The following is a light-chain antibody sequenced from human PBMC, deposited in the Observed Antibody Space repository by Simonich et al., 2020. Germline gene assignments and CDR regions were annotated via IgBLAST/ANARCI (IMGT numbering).Light chain of an antibody. CDR2: DVS. Sequence: QSALTQPASVSGSPGQSITISCTGTRSDVGGYNYVSWYQQHPGKAPNLMIYDVSKRPSGGSNRFSGSKSGNTASLTISGLQAEDEADYYCSSYTSSSTWVFGGGTKLTVL. CDR3: SSYTSSSTWV. CDR1: RSDVGGYNY. J-gene: IGLJ3*02. V-gene: IGLV2-14*01.